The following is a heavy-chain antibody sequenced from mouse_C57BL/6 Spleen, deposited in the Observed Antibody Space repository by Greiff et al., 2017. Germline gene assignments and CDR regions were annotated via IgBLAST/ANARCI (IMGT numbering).Heavy chain of an antibody. Sequence: QVQLQQSGPGLVQPSQSLSITCTASGFSLTSYGVHWVRQSPGKGLEWLGVIWSGGSTDYNAGFMSRLSITKDNAKSQVCFKMNSLQADDTAIYYCAKGDYDGFDYWGQGTTHTVSS. CDR1: GFSLTSYG. CDR3: AKGDYDGFDY. J-gene: IGHJ2*01. V-gene: IGHV2-5*01. D-gene: IGHD2-4*01. CDR2: IWSGGST.